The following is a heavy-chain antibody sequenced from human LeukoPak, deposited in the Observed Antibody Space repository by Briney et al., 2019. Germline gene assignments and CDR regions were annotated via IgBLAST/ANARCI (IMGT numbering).Heavy chain of an antibody. CDR3: ATIVVVPAALDY. D-gene: IGHD2-2*01. CDR2: FDPEDGEP. CDR1: GYTLTELS. Sequence: ASVKVSCKVSGYTLTELSMHWVRQAPGKGLEWMGGFDPEDGEPIYAQKFQGRVTMTEDTSTDTAYMELSSLRSEDTAVYYCATIVVVPAALDYWGQGTLVTVSS. V-gene: IGHV1-24*01. J-gene: IGHJ4*02.